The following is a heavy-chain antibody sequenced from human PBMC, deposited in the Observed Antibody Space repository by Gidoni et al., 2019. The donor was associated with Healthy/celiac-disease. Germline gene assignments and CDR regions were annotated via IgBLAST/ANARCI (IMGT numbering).Heavy chain of an antibody. CDR2: INHSGST. D-gene: IGHD5-18*01. J-gene: IGHJ4*02. V-gene: IGHV4-34*01. CDR3: ARIPWIQLHDSY. Sequence: QVQLQQWGAGLLKPSETLSLTCAVYGGSFSGYYWSWIRQPPGKGLEWIGEINHSGSTNYNPSLKSRVTISVDTSKNQFSLKLSSVTAADTAVYYCARIPWIQLHDSYWGQGTLVTVSS. CDR1: GGSFSGYY.